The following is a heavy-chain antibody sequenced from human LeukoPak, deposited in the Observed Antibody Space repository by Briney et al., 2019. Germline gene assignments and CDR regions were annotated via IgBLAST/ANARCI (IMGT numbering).Heavy chain of an antibody. J-gene: IGHJ4*02. CDR2: IGPTGTDR. V-gene: IGHV3-21*01. CDR1: GFTCSSCG. CDR3: ATEAIGRHYDY. Sequence: GGSLRLSCAASGFTCSSCGFNWVRQAPGKGLEWVSSIGPTGTDRYCADSVRGRFTISRDNAKNSMYLQMDSLRDEDTAVYYCATEAIGRHYDYWGQGTLLTVSS.